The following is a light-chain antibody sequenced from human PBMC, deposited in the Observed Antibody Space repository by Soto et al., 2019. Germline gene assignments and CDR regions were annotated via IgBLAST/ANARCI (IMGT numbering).Light chain of an antibody. J-gene: IGLJ3*02. Sequence: QSALTQPASVSGSPGQWITISCTGSSSDVGSYDRVSWYQQYPGKAPTLMIYEVNKRPSGISNRFSGSKSGNTASLTISGLQAEDEDDYYCSSSLGGANWVFGGGTKLTVL. CDR1: SSDVGSYDR. CDR3: SSSLGGANWV. V-gene: IGLV2-23*02. CDR2: EVN.